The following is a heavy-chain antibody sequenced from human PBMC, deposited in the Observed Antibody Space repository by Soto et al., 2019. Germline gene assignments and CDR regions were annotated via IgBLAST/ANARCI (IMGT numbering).Heavy chain of an antibody. J-gene: IGHJ4*02. D-gene: IGHD5-12*01. Sequence: SETLSLTCTVSGDSIGAYSWSWVRQPPGKGLEWIGNIHYNGNTKYNPSLKSRVSTSVDTSKNQFSLRLISVTAADTAKYFCAREGNLGRWLQPLDFWGQGTLVTVSS. CDR2: IHYNGNT. CDR1: GDSIGAYS. V-gene: IGHV4-59*01. CDR3: AREGNLGRWLQPLDF.